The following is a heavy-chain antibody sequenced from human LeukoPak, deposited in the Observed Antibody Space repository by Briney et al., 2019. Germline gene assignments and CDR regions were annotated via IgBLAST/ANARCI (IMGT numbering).Heavy chain of an antibody. CDR3: ARDPISEFIAAAGHGFDY. Sequence: PGGSLRLSCAASGFTFSSYSMNWVRQAPGKGLEWVSSISSSSSYIYYADSVKGRFTISRDNAKNSLYLQMNSLRAEDTAVYYCARDPISEFIAAAGHGFDYWGQGTLVTVSS. D-gene: IGHD6-13*01. CDR1: GFTFSSYS. V-gene: IGHV3-21*01. J-gene: IGHJ4*02. CDR2: ISSSSSYI.